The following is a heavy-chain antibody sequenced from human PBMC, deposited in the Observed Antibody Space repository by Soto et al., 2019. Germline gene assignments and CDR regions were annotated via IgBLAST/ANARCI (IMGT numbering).Heavy chain of an antibody. CDR1: GYAFTTYG. D-gene: IGHD1-1*01. Sequence: QVHLVQSGAEVKKPGAAVKVACKGSGYAFTTYGITWVRQAQGPGLEGMGGISAHKGNTKYAQKLQGRVTVTRDTSTSTAYMELRRLGSDATAVYYCARGRYGDYWGQGALVTVSS. CDR2: ISAHKGNT. V-gene: IGHV1-18*01. J-gene: IGHJ4*02. CDR3: ARGRYGDY.